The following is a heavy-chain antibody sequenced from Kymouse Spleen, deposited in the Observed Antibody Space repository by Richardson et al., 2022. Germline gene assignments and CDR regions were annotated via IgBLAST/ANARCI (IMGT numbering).Heavy chain of an antibody. Sequence: QVQLVESGGGLVKPGGSLRLSCAASGFTFSDYYMSWIRQAPGKGLEWVSYISSSGSTIYYADSVKGRFTISRDNAKNSLYLQMNSLRAEDTAVYYCARDSPNYYGSGSYGLLRYGRLGPRDHGHRLL. J-gene: IGHJ6*02. CDR3: ARDSPNYYGSGSYGLLRYGR. CDR1: GFTFSDYY. V-gene: IGHV3-11*01. CDR2: ISSSGSTI. D-gene: IGHD3-10*01.